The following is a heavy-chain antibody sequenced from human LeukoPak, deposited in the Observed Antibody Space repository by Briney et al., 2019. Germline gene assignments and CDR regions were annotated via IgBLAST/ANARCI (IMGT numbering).Heavy chain of an antibody. CDR1: GGSISSGGYY. CDR3: ARDVFNYGDYYFDY. Sequence: SETLSLTCTVSGGSISSGGYYWSWIRQPPGKGLEWIGYIYHSGSTYYNPSLKSRVTISVDRSKNQFSLKLSSVTAADTAVYYCARDVFNYGDYYFDYWGQGTLVTVSS. J-gene: IGHJ4*02. D-gene: IGHD4-17*01. V-gene: IGHV4-30-2*01. CDR2: IYHSGST.